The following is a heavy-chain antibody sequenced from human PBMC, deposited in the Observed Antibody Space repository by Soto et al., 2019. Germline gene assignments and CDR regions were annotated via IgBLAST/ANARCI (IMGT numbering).Heavy chain of an antibody. Sequence: QVQLQQSGPGLVKPSQTLSLTCAISGDSVSTNSATWDWIRQSPLRGLEWLGRTYYRSKWYNDYAVSVKGRITINPDTSNNQLSLQLNSVTPDDTAVYYCARLIGNSWLDSWGQGTLVTVSS. D-gene: IGHD2-8*01. V-gene: IGHV6-1*01. J-gene: IGHJ5*01. CDR3: ARLIGNSWLDS. CDR1: GDSVSTNSAT. CDR2: TYYRSKWYN.